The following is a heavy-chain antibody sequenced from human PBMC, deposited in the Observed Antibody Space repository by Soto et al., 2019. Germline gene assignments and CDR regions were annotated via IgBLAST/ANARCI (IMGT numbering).Heavy chain of an antibody. CDR2: IIPIFGTA. Sequence: SVKVSCKASGGTFSSYAISWVRQAPGQGLEWMGGIIPIFGTANYAQKFQGRVTITADESTSTAYMELSSLRSEDTAVYYCARKGYCRGGSCLSFDPWGQGPLVTVSS. V-gene: IGHV1-69*13. D-gene: IGHD2-15*01. CDR1: GGTFSSYA. J-gene: IGHJ5*02. CDR3: ARKGYCRGGSCLSFDP.